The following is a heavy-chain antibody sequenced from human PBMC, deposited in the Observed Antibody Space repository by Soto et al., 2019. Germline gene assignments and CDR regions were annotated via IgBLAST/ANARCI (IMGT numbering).Heavy chain of an antibody. Sequence: PSETLSLTCTVSGGSISSGGYYWSWIRQHPGKGLEWIGYIYYSGSTYYNPSLKSRVTISVDTSKNQFSLKLSSVTAADTAVYYCARDGGHLYYFDYWGQGTLVTVSS. D-gene: IGHD2-15*01. CDR1: GGSISSGGYY. CDR3: ARDGGHLYYFDY. J-gene: IGHJ4*02. CDR2: IYYSGST. V-gene: IGHV4-31*03.